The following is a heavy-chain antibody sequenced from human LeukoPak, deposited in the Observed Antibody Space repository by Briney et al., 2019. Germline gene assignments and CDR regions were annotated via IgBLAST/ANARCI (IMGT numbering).Heavy chain of an antibody. CDR2: INPNSGGT. V-gene: IGHV1-2*06. D-gene: IGHD3-16*01. Sequence: ASVKVSCKASGYTFTGYYMHWVRQAPGQGLEWMGRINPNSGGTNYAQKLQGRVIMTTDTSTSTAYMELSSLRSEDTAVYYCARERRGGWFDPWGQGTLVTVSS. J-gene: IGHJ5*02. CDR1: GYTFTGYY. CDR3: ARERRGGWFDP.